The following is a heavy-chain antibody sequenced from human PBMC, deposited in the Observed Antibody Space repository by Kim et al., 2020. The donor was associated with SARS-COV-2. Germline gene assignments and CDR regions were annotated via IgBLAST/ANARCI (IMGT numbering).Heavy chain of an antibody. CDR3: ATDSSGYYYFFDY. Sequence: IYGQKFQGQVTMTEETSTDTAYMELSSLRSEDTAVYYCATDSSGYYYFFDYWGQGTLVTVSS. J-gene: IGHJ4*02. D-gene: IGHD3-22*01. V-gene: IGHV1-24*01.